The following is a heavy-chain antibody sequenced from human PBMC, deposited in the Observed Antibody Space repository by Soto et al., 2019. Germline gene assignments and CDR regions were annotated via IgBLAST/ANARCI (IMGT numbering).Heavy chain of an antibody. CDR1: GGSFSGYY. CDR3: ARGRYSVVVAAPVRNHAFDI. CDR2: INHSGST. Sequence: SETLSLTCAVYGGSFSGYYWSWIRQPPGKGLEWIGEINHSGSTNYNPSLKSRVTISVDTSKNQFSLKLSSVTAADTAVYYCARGRYSVVVAAPVRNHAFDIWGQGTMVTVSS. D-gene: IGHD2-15*01. V-gene: IGHV4-34*01. J-gene: IGHJ3*02.